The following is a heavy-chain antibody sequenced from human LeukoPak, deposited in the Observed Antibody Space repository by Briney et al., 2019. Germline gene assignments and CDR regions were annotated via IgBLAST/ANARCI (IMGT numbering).Heavy chain of an antibody. D-gene: IGHD1-20*01. J-gene: IGHJ4*02. Sequence: SETLSLTCTVSNYSISSGYYWGWIRQPPGKGLEWIASVYRSGSTYYKSSLKSRVTISVDTSKNQFSVTLSSVTAADPAVYYCARVRRITGTTDFDYWGPGTLVTVSS. V-gene: IGHV4-38-2*02. CDR2: VYRSGST. CDR1: NYSISSGYY. CDR3: ARVRRITGTTDFDY.